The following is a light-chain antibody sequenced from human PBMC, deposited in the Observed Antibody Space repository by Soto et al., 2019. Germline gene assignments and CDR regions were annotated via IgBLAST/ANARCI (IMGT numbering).Light chain of an antibody. V-gene: IGKV1-5*01. J-gene: IGKJ4*01. CDR2: DAS. CDR1: QSVSAW. Sequence: DIQMTQSPSTLSASVGDRVTIACRASQSVSAWLAWYQQKPGKAPKLLISDASSLKSGVPSRFCGSGYGTVFSLTISSLQPEDFATYYCQQYSSSALTFGGGTKVEIK. CDR3: QQYSSSALT.